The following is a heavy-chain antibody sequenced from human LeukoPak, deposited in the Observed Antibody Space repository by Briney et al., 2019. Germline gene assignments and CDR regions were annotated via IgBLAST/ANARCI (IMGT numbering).Heavy chain of an antibody. CDR1: GFTFSSYA. CDR2: IWYDGSNK. D-gene: IGHD3-10*01. J-gene: IGHJ4*02. Sequence: GGSLRLSCAASGFTFSSYAMHWVRQAPGKGLEWVAVIWYDGSNKYYADSVKGRFTISRDNSKNTLYLQMNSLRAEDTAVYYCAREGGWFGELLSPYYFDYWGQGTLVTVSS. CDR3: AREGGWFGELLSPYYFDY. V-gene: IGHV3-33*08.